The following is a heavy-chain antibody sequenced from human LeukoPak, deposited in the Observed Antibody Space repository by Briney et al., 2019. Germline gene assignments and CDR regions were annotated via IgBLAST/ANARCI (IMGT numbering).Heavy chain of an antibody. V-gene: IGHV1-3*03. Sequence: ASVKVSCKASGYTFTNYAINWVRQAPGQRLEWMGWINAGNGNTKHSQEFQGRVTITRDTSTNTAYMELISLRSEDMAVYYCARGRWTAHTVGYYFDSWGQGTLVTVSS. CDR3: ARGRWTAHTVGYYFDS. CDR1: GYTFTNYA. CDR2: INAGNGNT. J-gene: IGHJ4*02. D-gene: IGHD2-21*02.